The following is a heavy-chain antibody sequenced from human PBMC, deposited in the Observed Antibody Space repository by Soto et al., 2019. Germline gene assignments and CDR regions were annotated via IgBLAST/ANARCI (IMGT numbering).Heavy chain of an antibody. CDR3: VRLIGNSWLDS. J-gene: IGHJ5*01. CDR1: GGSISSYY. Sequence: SETLSLTCTVSGGSISSYYWNWIRQPPGKGLEWIGYIYNSGNTNYNPSLRSRVIISIDTSKNQFSLQLNSVTPEDTAVYYCVRLIGNSWLDSWGQGTLVTVSS. D-gene: IGHD2-8*01. CDR2: IYNSGNT. V-gene: IGHV4-59*12.